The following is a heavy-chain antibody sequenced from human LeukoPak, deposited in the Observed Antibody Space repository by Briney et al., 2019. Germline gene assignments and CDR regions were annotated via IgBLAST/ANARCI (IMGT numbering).Heavy chain of an antibody. D-gene: IGHD3-10*01. Sequence: PGGSLRLSCAASGFTFSNYAMSWVRQAPGKGLEWVSGISGSGDYTYYADSVKGRFTISRDNSKNTLYLQMNSLRAEDTAVYYCAKGYGSGSPGAFVIWGQGTMVTVSS. J-gene: IGHJ3*02. V-gene: IGHV3-23*01. CDR2: ISGSGDYT. CDR1: GFTFSNYA. CDR3: AKGYGSGSPGAFVI.